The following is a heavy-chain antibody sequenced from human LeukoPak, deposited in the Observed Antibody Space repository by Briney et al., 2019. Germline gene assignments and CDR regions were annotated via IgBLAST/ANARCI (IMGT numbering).Heavy chain of an antibody. CDR1: GFTFTTEP. CDR2: ISSSSSYI. CDR3: ARGIGYSYGYNSYYFDY. J-gene: IGHJ4*02. D-gene: IGHD5-18*01. Sequence: GGSLRLSCTASGFTFTTEPMTWVRQAPGKGLEWVSSISSSSSYIYYADSVKGRFTISRDNAKNSLYLQMNSLRAEDTAVYYCARGIGYSYGYNSYYFDYWGQGTLVTVSS. V-gene: IGHV3-21*01.